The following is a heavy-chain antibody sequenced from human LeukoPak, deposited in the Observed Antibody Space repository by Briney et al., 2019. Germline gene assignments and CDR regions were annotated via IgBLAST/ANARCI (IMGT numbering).Heavy chain of an antibody. CDR2: IRYDGSNK. J-gene: IGHJ4*02. V-gene: IGHV3-30*02. D-gene: IGHD3-22*01. CDR3: AKLLDYYDSSGPDY. CDR1: GFTFSSYG. Sequence: GGSLRLSCAASGFTFSSYGMHWVRQAPGKGLEWVAFIRYDGSNKYYADSVKGRFTISRDNSKDTLYLQMNSLRAEDTAVYYCAKLLDYYDSSGPDYWGQGTLVTVSS.